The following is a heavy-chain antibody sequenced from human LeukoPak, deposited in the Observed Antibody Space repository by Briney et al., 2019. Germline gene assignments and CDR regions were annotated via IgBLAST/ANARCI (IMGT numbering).Heavy chain of an antibody. V-gene: IGHV4-38-2*02. J-gene: IGHJ4*02. Sequence: SETLSLTCNVFGFSISSGYYWGWIRQPPGKGLEWIGSIYHSGSTYYNPSLKSRVTISVDTSKNQFSLKLSSVTAADTAVYYCARVELGIFDYWGQGTLVTVSS. CDR2: IYHSGST. D-gene: IGHD7-27*01. CDR1: GFSISSGYY. CDR3: ARVELGIFDY.